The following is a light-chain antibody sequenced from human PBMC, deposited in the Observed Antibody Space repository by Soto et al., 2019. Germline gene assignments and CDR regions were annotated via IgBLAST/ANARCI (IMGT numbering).Light chain of an antibody. Sequence: DIQMTQSPSSLSASIGDRVTITCQASQNITNNLSWYQQKPGKAPNLLIYHASKLAKGVTSRFSGSGSGTDFTLTISCLQSEDFATYYCQQYYSYPPTFGQGTKVDIK. CDR3: QQYYSYPPT. J-gene: IGKJ1*01. CDR1: QNITNN. V-gene: IGKV1-33*01. CDR2: HAS.